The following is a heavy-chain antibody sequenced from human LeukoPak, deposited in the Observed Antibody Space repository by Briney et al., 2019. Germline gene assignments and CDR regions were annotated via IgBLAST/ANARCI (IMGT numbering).Heavy chain of an antibody. Sequence: SETLSLTCTVSGGSVNGGLYYWNWIRQPPGKGLEWIGSISHSESSTYNPSLKSRVTISVDTSKNQFSLNLRSVTAADTAVYYCARGSSYYYDSSGYYREDWFDPWGQGTLVTVSS. CDR2: ISHSESS. V-gene: IGHV4-61*01. CDR1: GGSVNGGLYY. CDR3: ARGSSYYYDSSGYYREDWFDP. D-gene: IGHD3-22*01. J-gene: IGHJ5*02.